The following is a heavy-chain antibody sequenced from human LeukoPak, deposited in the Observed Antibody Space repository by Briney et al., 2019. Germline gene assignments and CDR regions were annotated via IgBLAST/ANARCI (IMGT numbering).Heavy chain of an antibody. CDR2: IYYSGSS. D-gene: IGHD6-13*01. J-gene: IGHJ4*02. CDR1: GGSIRGSSYS. Sequence: PSETLSLTCTVSGGSIRGSSYSWGWIRQPPGKGLEWIGSIYYSGSSYYSGSTQYNPSLKSRVTISVDTSKNQWSLKLSSVTAADTAVYYCSGQQLALSPWGYFDYWGQGTLVTVSS. V-gene: IGHV4-39*01. CDR3: SGQQLALSPWGYFDY.